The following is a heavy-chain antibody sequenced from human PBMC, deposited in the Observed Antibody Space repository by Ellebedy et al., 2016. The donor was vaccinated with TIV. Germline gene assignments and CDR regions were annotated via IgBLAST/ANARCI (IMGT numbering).Heavy chain of an antibody. V-gene: IGHV3-64*04. Sequence: GESLKISCSASGFTFSSYVMHWVRQAPGKGLEYVSAISSNGGSTYHADSVKGRFTISRDNSKTTLYLQMNSLRAEDTAIYYCAKGKDGWFDSWGQGTLVTVSS. CDR3: AKGKDGWFDS. CDR1: GFTFSSYV. J-gene: IGHJ5*01. CDR2: ISSNGGST. D-gene: IGHD2-15*01.